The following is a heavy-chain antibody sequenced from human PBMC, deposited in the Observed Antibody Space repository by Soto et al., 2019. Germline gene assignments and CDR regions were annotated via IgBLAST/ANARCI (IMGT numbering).Heavy chain of an antibody. Sequence: SETLSLTCAVYGRSLSGYYWSWIRQPPGKGLEWIGEINHSGSTNYNPSLKSRVTISVDTSKNQFSLKLSSVTAADTAVYYCARHGSHCSGGSCYSGDAFDIWGQGTMVTVSS. CDR3: ARHGSHCSGGSCYSGDAFDI. V-gene: IGHV4-34*01. D-gene: IGHD2-15*01. J-gene: IGHJ3*02. CDR2: INHSGST. CDR1: GRSLSGYY.